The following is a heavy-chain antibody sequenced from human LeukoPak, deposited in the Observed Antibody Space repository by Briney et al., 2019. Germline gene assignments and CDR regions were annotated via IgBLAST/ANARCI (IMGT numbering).Heavy chain of an antibody. Sequence: PSETLSLTCTVSGGSISSSSYYWGWIRQPPGKGLEWIGSIYYSGSTYYNPSLKSRVTISVDASKNQFSLKLSSVTAADTAVYYCARHGYNWNVDYWGQGTLVTVSS. CDR1: GGSISSSSYY. CDR2: IYYSGST. CDR3: ARHGYNWNVDY. V-gene: IGHV4-39*01. D-gene: IGHD1-20*01. J-gene: IGHJ4*02.